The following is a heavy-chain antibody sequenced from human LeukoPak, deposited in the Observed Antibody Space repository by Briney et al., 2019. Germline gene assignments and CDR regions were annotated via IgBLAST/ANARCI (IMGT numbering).Heavy chain of an antibody. CDR3: ARDRVTMIRGVRILDYYYYYMDV. Sequence: GGSLRLSCAASGLTFSSYWMHWVRQAPGKGLVWVSRINSDGSTTTYADSVKGRFTISRDNAKNTLYLQMNSLRVEDTAVYYCARDRVTMIRGVRILDYYYYYMDVWGKGTTVTISS. CDR1: GLTFSSYW. V-gene: IGHV3-74*01. D-gene: IGHD3-10*01. CDR2: INSDGSTT. J-gene: IGHJ6*03.